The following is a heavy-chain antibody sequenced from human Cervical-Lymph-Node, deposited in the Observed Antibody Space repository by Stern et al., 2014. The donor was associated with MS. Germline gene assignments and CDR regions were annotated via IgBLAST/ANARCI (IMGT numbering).Heavy chain of an antibody. CDR1: GFSVSTNY. V-gene: IGHV3-53*01. D-gene: IGHD3-3*01. CDR3: ARAGVWDVLDN. Sequence: EVQLVQSGGGLVQPGGSLRLSCAVSGFSVSTNYMNWVRQAPGKGLECVSIIYSDGRTSYAESVKGRFSISRDDSKNTLYLEMNSLRAEDTAVYYCARAGVWDVLDNWGQGTLVTVSS. CDR2: IYSDGRT. J-gene: IGHJ4*02.